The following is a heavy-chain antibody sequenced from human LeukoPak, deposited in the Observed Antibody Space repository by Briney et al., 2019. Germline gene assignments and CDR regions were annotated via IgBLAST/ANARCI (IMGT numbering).Heavy chain of an antibody. J-gene: IGHJ6*03. Sequence: SGGSLRLSCAASGFTFSGHGMHWVRQAPGKGLEGVAFIRYDGNNEYYGPSVKGRFTISRDNSKNTRYLQMLSLRIEDTAVYYCAKGRGANWNLYYMDVWGKGTTVPVSS. CDR1: GFTFSGHG. D-gene: IGHD1-20*01. CDR2: IRYDGNNE. CDR3: AKGRGANWNLYYMDV. V-gene: IGHV3-30*02.